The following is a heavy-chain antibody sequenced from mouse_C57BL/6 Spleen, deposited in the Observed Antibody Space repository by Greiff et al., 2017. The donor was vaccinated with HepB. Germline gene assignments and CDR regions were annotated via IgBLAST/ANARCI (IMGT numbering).Heavy chain of an antibody. V-gene: IGHV1-18*01. Sequence: VQLQQSGPELVKPGASVKIPCKASGYTFTDYNMDWVKQSHGKSLEWIGDINPNNGGTIYNQKFKGKATLTVDKSSSTAYMELRSLTSEDTAVYYCARGPYYYGSSYEDWYFDVWGTGTTVTVSS. D-gene: IGHD1-1*01. J-gene: IGHJ1*03. CDR2: INPNNGGT. CDR3: ARGPYYYGSSYEDWYFDV. CDR1: GYTFTDYN.